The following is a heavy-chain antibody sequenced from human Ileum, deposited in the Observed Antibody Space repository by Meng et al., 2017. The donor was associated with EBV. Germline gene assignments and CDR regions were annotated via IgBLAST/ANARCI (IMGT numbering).Heavy chain of an antibody. V-gene: IGHV4-39*07. CDR1: GDSISKSYHY. D-gene: IGHD3-10*01. CDR2: IYRSGSS. CDR3: ARDPAYPRGLFDS. Sequence: PQLQGSGPRLVKPSETLSLTCSVSGDSISKSYHYWNWIRRSPGKGLEWIASIYRSGSSYFDPSLKSRVSLSLDTSKNQFSLKLSSVTAADTALYYCARDPAYPRGLFDSWGQGILVTVSS. J-gene: IGHJ4*02.